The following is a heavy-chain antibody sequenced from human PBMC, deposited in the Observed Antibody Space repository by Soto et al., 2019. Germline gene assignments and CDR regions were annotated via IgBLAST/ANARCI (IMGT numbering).Heavy chain of an antibody. CDR3: ARQVGDSADYNYGMDV. CDR1: GYSFSSYW. Sequence: GESLKISCKGSGYSFSSYWIGWVRQMPGKGLEWMGMIYPGDSDIKYSPSFQGQVTSSADKSVSTASLEWSSPKASDTAMYYCARQVGDSADYNYGMDVWGQGTTVTVSS. J-gene: IGHJ6*02. V-gene: IGHV5-51*01. CDR2: IYPGDSDI. D-gene: IGHD1-26*01.